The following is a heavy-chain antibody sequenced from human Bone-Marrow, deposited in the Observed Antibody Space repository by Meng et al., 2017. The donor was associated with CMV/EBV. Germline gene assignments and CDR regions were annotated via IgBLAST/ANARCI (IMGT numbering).Heavy chain of an antibody. J-gene: IGHJ6*02. Sequence: SDIVPWGASGYTSSSYDINWVRQATGQGLEWMGWMNPNSGNTGYAQKFQGRVTMTRDTSISTAYMELSRLRSDDTAVYYCATISKGYYYYGMDVWGQGTTVTVSS. CDR1: GYTSSSYD. V-gene: IGHV1-8*02. D-gene: IGHD3-9*01. CDR3: ATISKGYYYYGMDV. CDR2: MNPNSGNT.